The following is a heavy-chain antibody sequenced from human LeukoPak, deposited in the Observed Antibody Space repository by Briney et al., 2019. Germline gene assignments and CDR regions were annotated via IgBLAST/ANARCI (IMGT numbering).Heavy chain of an antibody. CDR3: ARELWVASSGEAGLGIRSGGWFDP. J-gene: IGHJ5*02. D-gene: IGHD3-16*01. CDR1: GDSVRSSSYF. V-gene: IGHV4-61*01. CDR2: IYYSGST. Sequence: SETLSLTCTVSGDSVRSSSYFWAWIRQPPGKGLEWIANIYYSGSTNYNPSLKSRVTISVDTSKNQFSLKLSSVTAADTAVYYCARELWVASSGEAGLGIRSGGWFDPWGQGTLVTVSS.